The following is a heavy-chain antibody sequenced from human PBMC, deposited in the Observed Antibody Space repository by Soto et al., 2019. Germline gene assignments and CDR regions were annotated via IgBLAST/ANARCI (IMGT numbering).Heavy chain of an antibody. D-gene: IGHD3-10*01. V-gene: IGHV3-48*01. CDR1: GFTFSSYS. J-gene: IGHJ6*02. CDR2: ISSSGRTI. CDR3: ARPTYYYGSGSSEYYYYYGLDV. Sequence: PGGSLRLSCAASGFTFSSYSMNWVRQAPGKGLEWVSYISSSGRTIYYADSVKGRFTISGDNAKNSLYLQMNSLRAEDTAVYYCARPTYYYGSGSSEYYYYYGLDVWGQGTTVTVSS.